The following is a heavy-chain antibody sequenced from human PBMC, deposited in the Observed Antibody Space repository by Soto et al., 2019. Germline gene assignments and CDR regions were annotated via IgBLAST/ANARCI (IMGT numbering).Heavy chain of an antibody. V-gene: IGHV2-5*02. J-gene: IGHJ4*02. Sequence: SGPTLVNPTQTLTLTCTFSGSSLSTSGVGVGWIRQPPGKALEWLALIYWDDDKRYSPSLKSRLTITKATSKTQVVLTKTNIDPVDTATYYCAHSSSSGWRSKYYFDYWGQGTLVTVSS. CDR1: GSSLSTSGVG. CDR3: AHSSSSGWRSKYYFDY. D-gene: IGHD3-22*01. CDR2: IYWDDDK.